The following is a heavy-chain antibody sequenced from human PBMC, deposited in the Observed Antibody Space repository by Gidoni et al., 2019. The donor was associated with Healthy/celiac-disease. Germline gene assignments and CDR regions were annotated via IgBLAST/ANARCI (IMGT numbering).Heavy chain of an antibody. D-gene: IGHD3-3*01. CDR3: TRDGTYYDFWSGYYNGDYYGMDV. CDR1: GFTFGDSA. J-gene: IGHJ6*02. V-gene: IGHV3-49*05. CDR2: IRSKADGGTT. Sequence: EVQLVASGGGLVKPGRSLGLSCTASGFTFGDSAMSWFRQAPGKGLEWVGFIRSKADGGTTEYAASVKGRFTISRDDSKSIAYLQMNSLKTEDTAVYYCTRDGTYYDFWSGYYNGDYYGMDVWGQGTTVTVSS.